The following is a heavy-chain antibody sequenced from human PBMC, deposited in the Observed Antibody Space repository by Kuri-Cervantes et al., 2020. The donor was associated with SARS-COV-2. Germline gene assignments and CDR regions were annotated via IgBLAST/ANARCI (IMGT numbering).Heavy chain of an antibody. CDR1: GFTFDDYA. J-gene: IGHJ1*01. Sequence: LSLTCAASGFTFDDYAMHWVRQAPGKGLEWVSGISWNSGSIGYADSVKGRFTISRDNAKNSLYLQMNSLRAEDTALYYCAIEIGYCSSTSCYKYFQHWGQGTLVTVSS. CDR3: AIEIGYCSSTSCYKYFQH. D-gene: IGHD2-2*02. CDR2: ISWNSGSI. V-gene: IGHV3-9*01.